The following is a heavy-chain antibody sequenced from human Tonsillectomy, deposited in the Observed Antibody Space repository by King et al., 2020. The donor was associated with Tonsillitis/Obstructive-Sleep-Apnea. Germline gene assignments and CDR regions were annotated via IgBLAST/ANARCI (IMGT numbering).Heavy chain of an antibody. V-gene: IGHV4-39*01. CDR2: IYYSGST. CDR1: GGSISSSSYY. CDR3: GSSDDYYYMDV. J-gene: IGHJ6*03. Sequence: QMQESGPGLVKPSETLSLTCTVSGGSISSSSYYWGWIRQPPGKGLEWIGSIYYSGSTYYNPSLKSRVTISVDTSKNQFSLKLSSVTAADTAVYYCGSSDDYYYMDVWGKGTTVTVSS.